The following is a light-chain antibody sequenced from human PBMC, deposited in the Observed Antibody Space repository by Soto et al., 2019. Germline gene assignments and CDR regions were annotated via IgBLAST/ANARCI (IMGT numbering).Light chain of an antibody. CDR3: SSYTSSSTLV. V-gene: IGLV2-14*01. Sequence: QSALTKPASVSGSPGQSITISCTGTSSDVGGYNYVSWYQQHPGKAPKLMIYDVSNRPSGFSNRFSGSKSGNTASLTISGLQAEDEADYYCSSYTSSSTLVFGTGTKVTVL. CDR1: SSDVGGYNY. CDR2: DVS. J-gene: IGLJ1*01.